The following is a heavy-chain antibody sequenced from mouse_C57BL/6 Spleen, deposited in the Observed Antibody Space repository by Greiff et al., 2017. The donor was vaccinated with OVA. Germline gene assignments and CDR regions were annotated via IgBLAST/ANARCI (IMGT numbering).Heavy chain of an antibody. J-gene: IGHJ2*01. CDR2: ISDGGSYT. CDR1: GFTFSSYA. Sequence: DVMLVESGGGLVKPGGSLKLSCAASGFTFSSYAMSWVRQTPEKRLEWVATISDGGSYTYYPDNVKGRFTISRDNAKNNLYLQMSHLKSEDTAMYYCAREWYFDYWGQGTTLTVSS. CDR3: AREWYFDY. V-gene: IGHV5-4*01.